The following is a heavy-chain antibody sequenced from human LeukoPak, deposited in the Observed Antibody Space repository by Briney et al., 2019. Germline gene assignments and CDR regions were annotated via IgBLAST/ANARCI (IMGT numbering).Heavy chain of an antibody. CDR3: VSFYETY. CDR2: INSDGSWT. V-gene: IGHV3-74*01. Sequence: PGGSLRLSCAASGFTFSNYWMHWVRQAPGKGLIWVSRINSDGSWTSYADSVKGRFTISKDNAKNTVYLQMNSLRAEDTAVYYCVSFYETYWGRGTLVTVSS. CDR1: GFTFSNYW. J-gene: IGHJ4*02. D-gene: IGHD2/OR15-2a*01.